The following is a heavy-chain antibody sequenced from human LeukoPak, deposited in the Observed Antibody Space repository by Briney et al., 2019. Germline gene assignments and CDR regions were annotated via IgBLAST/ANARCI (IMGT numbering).Heavy chain of an antibody. J-gene: IGHJ4*02. Sequence: GGSLRLSCAAYGFTFTSYAMSWVRQAPGKGLEWVSAISGSGGSTYYADSVKGRFTISRDNSKNTLYLQMNSLRAEDTAVYYCAKTKDSSGYSYWGQGTLVTVSS. CDR2: ISGSGGST. D-gene: IGHD3-22*01. V-gene: IGHV3-23*01. CDR1: GFTFTSYA. CDR3: AKTKDSSGYSY.